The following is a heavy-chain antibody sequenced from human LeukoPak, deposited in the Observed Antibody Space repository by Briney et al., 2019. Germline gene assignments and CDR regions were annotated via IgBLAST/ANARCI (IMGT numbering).Heavy chain of an antibody. V-gene: IGHV4-34*01. D-gene: IGHD3-22*01. CDR3: ARDYYDSSGYYSEYYFDY. CDR2: INHRRST. Sequence: SETLSLTCAVYGGSFSGYYWTWIRQPPGKGLEWIGEINHRRSTKYSPSLKSRVTISVDTSKNQFSLKLSSVTAADTAVYYCARDYYDSSGYYSEYYFDYWGQGTLVTVSS. J-gene: IGHJ4*02. CDR1: GGSFSGYY.